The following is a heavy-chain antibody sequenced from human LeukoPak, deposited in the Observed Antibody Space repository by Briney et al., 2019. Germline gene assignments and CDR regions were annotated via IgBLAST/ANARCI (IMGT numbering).Heavy chain of an antibody. D-gene: IGHD3-22*01. Sequence: SETLSLTCTVSGGSVSSGAYYWSWIRQPPGKGLEWIGYIYRSGTTHYNPSLKSRVTISADRSKNQFSLRLSSMTAADTAVYYCARANYYYDSSGYYYNYYFDSWGQGALVTVSS. CDR3: ARANYYYDSSGYYYNYYFDS. CDR2: IYRSGTT. V-gene: IGHV4-30-2*01. CDR1: GGSVSSGAYY. J-gene: IGHJ4*02.